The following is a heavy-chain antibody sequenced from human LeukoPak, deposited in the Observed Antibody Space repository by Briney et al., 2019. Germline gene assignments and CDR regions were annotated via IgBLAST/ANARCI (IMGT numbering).Heavy chain of an antibody. J-gene: IGHJ3*02. CDR2: TYYSGST. Sequence: SETLSLTCTVSGGSISSYYWSWIRQPPGKGLEWIGYTYYSGSTNYNPSLKSRVTISVDTSKNQFSLKLSSVTAADTAVYYCARHPWNDGAFDIWGQGTMVTVSS. V-gene: IGHV4-59*08. CDR1: GGSISSYY. D-gene: IGHD1-1*01. CDR3: ARHPWNDGAFDI.